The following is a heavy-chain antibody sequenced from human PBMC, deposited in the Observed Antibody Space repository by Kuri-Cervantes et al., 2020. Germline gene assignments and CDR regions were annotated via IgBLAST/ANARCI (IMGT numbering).Heavy chain of an antibody. D-gene: IGHD3-22*01. J-gene: IGHJ4*02. V-gene: IGHV4-30-4*01. CDR1: GGSISSGDYY. CDR3: ARHRDEVVIDFDY. Sequence: SETLSLTCTVSGGSISSGDYYWSWIRQPPGKGLEWIGYIYYSGSTYYNPPLKSRVTISVDTSKNQFSLKLSSVTAADTAVYYCARHRDEVVIDFDYWGQGTLVTVSS. CDR2: IYYSGST.